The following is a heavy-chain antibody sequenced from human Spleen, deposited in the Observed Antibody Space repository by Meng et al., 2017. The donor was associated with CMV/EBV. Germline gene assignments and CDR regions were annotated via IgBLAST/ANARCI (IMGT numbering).Heavy chain of an antibody. CDR3: ARARVIAARGDY. J-gene: IGHJ4*02. D-gene: IGHD6-6*01. Sequence: GESLKISCAASGFTFSSYAMHWVRQAPGKGLEWVAVISYDGSNKYYADSVKGRFTISRDNAKNSLYLQMNSLRAEDTAVYYCARARVIAARGDYWGQGTLVTVSS. V-gene: IGHV3-30-3*01. CDR2: ISYDGSNK. CDR1: GFTFSSYA.